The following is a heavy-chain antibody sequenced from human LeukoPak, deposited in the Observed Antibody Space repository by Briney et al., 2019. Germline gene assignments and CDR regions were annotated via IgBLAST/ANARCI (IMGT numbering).Heavy chain of an antibody. J-gene: IGHJ4*02. CDR3: AKWAGSGQDFLGPFDY. D-gene: IGHD6-19*01. V-gene: IGHV3-30*02. Sequence: GGSLRLSCAASGFTFSSYGMHWVRQAPGRGLEWVAYLRYDGGNKYYADFVKGRFTISRDNSKNTLFLQMNGLRAEDTALYYCAKWAGSGQDFLGPFDYWGQGTLVTVSS. CDR2: LRYDGGNK. CDR1: GFTFSSYG.